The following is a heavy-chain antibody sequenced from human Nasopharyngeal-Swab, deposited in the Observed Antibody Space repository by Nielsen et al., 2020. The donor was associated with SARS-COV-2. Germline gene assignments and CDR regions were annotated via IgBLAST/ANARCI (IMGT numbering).Heavy chain of an antibody. CDR2: ISGSGGST. D-gene: IGHD3-22*01. J-gene: IGHJ4*02. Sequence: ESLKISCAASGSTFDDYAMSWVRQAPGKGLEWVSAISGSGGSTYYADSVKGRFTISRDNSKNTLYLQMNSLRAEDTAVYYCAKDRGIVVVIGFDYWGQGTLVTVSS. CDR1: GSTFDDYA. V-gene: IGHV3-23*01. CDR3: AKDRGIVVVIGFDY.